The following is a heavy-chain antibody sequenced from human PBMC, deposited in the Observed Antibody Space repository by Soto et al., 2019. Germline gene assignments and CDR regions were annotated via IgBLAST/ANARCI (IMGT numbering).Heavy chain of an antibody. CDR2: IYWDDDK. V-gene: IGHV2-5*02. J-gene: IGHJ6*02. CDR1: GFSLSTSGVG. CDR3: ARLPTLRYFDWLPKPYYYYYYGMDV. Sequence: SGPTLVNPTQTLTLTCTFSGFSLSTSGVGVGWIRQPPGKALEWLALIYWDDDKRYSPSLKTRLTISKDTSKNQVVLTMTNMDPVDTATYYCARLPTLRYFDWLPKPYYYYYYGMDVWGQGTTVTVSS. D-gene: IGHD3-9*01.